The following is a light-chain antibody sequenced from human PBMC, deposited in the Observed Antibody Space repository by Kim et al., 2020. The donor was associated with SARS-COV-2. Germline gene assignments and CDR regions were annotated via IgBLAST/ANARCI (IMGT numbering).Light chain of an antibody. V-gene: IGKV1-5*03. CDR2: KAS. J-gene: IGKJ2*01. CDR3: QQYNSYSQS. CDR1: QSISSW. Sequence: DIQMTQSPSTLSASVGDRVTITCRASQSISSWLAWYQQKPGKAPKLLIYKASSLEIGVPSRFSGSGSGTEFTLTISSLQPDDFATYYCQQYNSYSQSFGQGTKLDI.